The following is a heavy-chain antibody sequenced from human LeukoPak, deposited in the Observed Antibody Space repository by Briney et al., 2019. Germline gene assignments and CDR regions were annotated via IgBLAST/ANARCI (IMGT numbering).Heavy chain of an antibody. CDR2: IYYSGST. Sequence: SQTLSLTCTVSGGSISSGGYYWGWIRQHPGKGLEWIGYIYYSGSTYYNPSLKSRVTISVDTSKNQFSLKLSSVTAADTAVYYCARGPGGRYCSSTSCSNPLDYWGQGTLVTVSS. CDR1: GGSISSGGYY. D-gene: IGHD2-2*01. V-gene: IGHV4-31*03. CDR3: ARGPGGRYCSSTSCSNPLDY. J-gene: IGHJ4*02.